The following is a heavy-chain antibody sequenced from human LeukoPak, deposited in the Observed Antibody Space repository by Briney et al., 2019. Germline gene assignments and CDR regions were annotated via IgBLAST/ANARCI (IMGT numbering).Heavy chain of an antibody. J-gene: IGHJ4*02. D-gene: IGHD3-10*01. CDR3: ASEEIWFGESYFDY. CDR1: GGSISSYY. V-gene: IGHV4-4*07. CDR2: IYTSGST. Sequence: SETLSLTCTVSGGSISSYYWSWIRQPAGKGLEWIGRIYTSGSTNYNPSLKSRVTMSVDTSKNQLSLKLSSVTAADTAVYYCASEEIWFGESYFDYWGQGTLVTVSS.